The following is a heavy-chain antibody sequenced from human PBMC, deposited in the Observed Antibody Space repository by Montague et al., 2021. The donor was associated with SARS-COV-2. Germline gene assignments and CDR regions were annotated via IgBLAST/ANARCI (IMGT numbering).Heavy chain of an antibody. D-gene: IGHD6-13*01. CDR2: TYYRSMWKS. J-gene: IGHJ4*02. Sequence: GAISGDSVSSNSATWNWIRQSPSRSLEWLGRTYYRSMWKSDYARXLKSRIAVNPDTSKNQFSLQLSSVTPEDTALYYCVRGIEAAGSYDYWGQGTLVTVSS. CDR3: VRGIEAAGSYDY. V-gene: IGHV6-1*01. CDR1: GDSVSSNSAT.